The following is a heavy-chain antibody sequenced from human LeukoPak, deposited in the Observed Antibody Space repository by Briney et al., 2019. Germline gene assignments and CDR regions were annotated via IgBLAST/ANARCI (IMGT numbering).Heavy chain of an antibody. CDR2: ISGSGGST. Sequence: GGSLRLSCAASGFTFSSYALSWVRQAPGKGLEWVWGISGSGGSTYHADSVKCRFTISHHNSRNPLYLQMNTPQAEDTAVYHCAILPGYSSVWYEVNYWGQGTLVTVSS. J-gene: IGHJ4*02. CDR3: AILPGYSSVWYEVNY. D-gene: IGHD6-13*01. CDR1: GFTFSSYA. V-gene: IGHV3-23*01.